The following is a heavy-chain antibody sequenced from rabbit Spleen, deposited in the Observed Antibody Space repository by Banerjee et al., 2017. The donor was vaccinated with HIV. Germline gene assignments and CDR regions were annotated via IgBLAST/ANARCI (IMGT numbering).Heavy chain of an antibody. D-gene: IGHD4-1*01. CDR1: GFSFSNSYY. Sequence: QEQLVESGGGLVQPEGSLTLTCTASGFSFSNSYYMCWVRQAPGKGLEWIGCIYTGSGNTYYASWAKGRFTISKTSSTTVTLQMTSLTGADTATYFCARQTSGAGGVFSLWGPGTLVTVS. V-gene: IGHV1S45*01. J-gene: IGHJ4*01. CDR2: IYTGSGNT. CDR3: ARQTSGAGGVFSL.